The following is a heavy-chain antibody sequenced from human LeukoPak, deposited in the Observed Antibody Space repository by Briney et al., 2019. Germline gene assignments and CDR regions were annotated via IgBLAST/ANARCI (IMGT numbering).Heavy chain of an antibody. Sequence: GGSLRLSCAASGFTFSSYAMSWVRQAPGKGLEWVSAISDSGGSTYYADSVKGRFTISRDNSKNTLYLQMNSLRAEDTAVYYCAKVSWYNWNDGYFDYWGQGTLVTVSS. D-gene: IGHD1-1*01. CDR1: GFTFSSYA. V-gene: IGHV3-23*01. CDR2: ISDSGGST. CDR3: AKVSWYNWNDGYFDY. J-gene: IGHJ4*02.